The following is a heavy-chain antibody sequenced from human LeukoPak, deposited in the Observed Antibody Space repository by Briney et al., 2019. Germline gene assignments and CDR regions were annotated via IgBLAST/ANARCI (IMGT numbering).Heavy chain of an antibody. D-gene: IGHD5-24*01. CDR3: ARWLQLGGSGYYYGMDV. J-gene: IGHJ6*02. V-gene: IGHV5-51*01. CDR2: IYPCDSDT. CDR1: GYSFTSYW. Sequence: GESLKISCKGSGYSFTSYWIGWVRQMPGKGLEWMGIIYPCDSDTRYSPSFQGQVTISADKSISTAYLQWSSLKASDTAMYYCARWLQLGGSGYYYGMDVWGQGTTVTVSS.